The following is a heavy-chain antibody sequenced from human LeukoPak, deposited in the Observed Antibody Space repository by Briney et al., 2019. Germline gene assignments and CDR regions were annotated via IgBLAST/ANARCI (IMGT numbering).Heavy chain of an antibody. V-gene: IGHV3-11*01. CDR3: APSPVASYYYYGMDV. Sequence: GGSLRLSCAASGFTFSDYYMSWIRQAPGKGLEWVSYISSSGSTIYYADSVKGRFTISRDNSKNTLYLQMNSLRAEDTAVYYCAPSPVASYYYYGMDVWGQGTTVTVSS. D-gene: IGHD2-2*01. CDR2: ISSSGSTI. CDR1: GFTFSDYY. J-gene: IGHJ6*02.